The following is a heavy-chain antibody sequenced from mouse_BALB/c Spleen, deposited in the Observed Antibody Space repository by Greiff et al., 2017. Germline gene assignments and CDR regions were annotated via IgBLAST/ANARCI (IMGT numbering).Heavy chain of an antibody. CDR2: IDPSDSYT. CDR3: ARRGTMITY. J-gene: IGHJ3*01. Sequence: QVQLQQSGAELVKPGASVKLSCKASGYTFTSYWMHWVKQRPGQGLEWIGEIDPSDSYTNYNQKFKGKATLTVDKSSSTAYMQLSSLTSEDSAVYYCARRGTMITYWGQGTLVTVSA. V-gene: IGHV1-69*02. CDR1: GYTFTSYW. D-gene: IGHD2-4*01.